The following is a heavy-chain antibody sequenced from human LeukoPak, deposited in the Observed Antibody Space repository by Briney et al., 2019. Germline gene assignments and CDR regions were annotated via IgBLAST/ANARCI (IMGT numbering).Heavy chain of an antibody. CDR2: ISSSSSTI. Sequence: GGSLRLSCAASGFTFSSYSMNWVRQAPGKRLEWVSYISSSSSTIYYADSVKGRFTISRDNAKNSLYLQMNSLRAEDTAVYYCARVGTSLGFDPWGQGTLVTVSS. CDR3: ARVGTSLGFDP. J-gene: IGHJ5*02. V-gene: IGHV3-48*04. CDR1: GFTFSSYS. D-gene: IGHD1-1*01.